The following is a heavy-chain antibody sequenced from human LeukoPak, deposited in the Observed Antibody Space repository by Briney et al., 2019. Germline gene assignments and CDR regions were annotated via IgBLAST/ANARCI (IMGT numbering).Heavy chain of an antibody. D-gene: IGHD6-19*01. Sequence: PGGSLRLSCAASGFTFNNYGMSWVRQAPGRGLEWVSAISRDGGDTFYADSVKGRFTISRDNSKNTLYLQMNSLRPEDTAVYYCAKDVVGQQWLENYWGQGTLVTVSS. J-gene: IGHJ4*02. CDR2: ISRDGGDT. V-gene: IGHV3-23*01. CDR1: GFTFNNYG. CDR3: AKDVVGQQWLENY.